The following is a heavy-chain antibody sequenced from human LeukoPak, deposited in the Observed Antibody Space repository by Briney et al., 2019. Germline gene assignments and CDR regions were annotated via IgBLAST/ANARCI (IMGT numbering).Heavy chain of an antibody. V-gene: IGHV3-7*01. D-gene: IGHD4-17*01. J-gene: IGHJ6*02. CDR2: IKQDGSEE. CDR3: ARDSGTVTYYYGMDV. Sequence: GGSLRLSCAASGFPFSSYWMSWVRPAPGKGLEWVANIKQDGSEEFYVDSVKGRFTISRDNAKNSLYLQMNSLRAEDTAVYFCARDSGTVTYYYGMDVWGQGTTVTVSS. CDR1: GFPFSSYW.